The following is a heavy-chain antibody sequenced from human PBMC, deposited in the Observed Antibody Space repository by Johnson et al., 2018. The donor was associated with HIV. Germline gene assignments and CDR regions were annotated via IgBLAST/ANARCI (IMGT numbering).Heavy chain of an antibody. J-gene: IGHJ3*02. CDR3: ARDPGYSAFDI. Sequence: VQLVESGGGVVQPGRSLRLSCAASGFTFSSYAMHWVRQTPGKGLVCVSRSSSDGVTTTYADSVKGRFTISRDNAKNSLYLQMDSLRVEDTAVYYCARDPGYSAFDIWGQWTTVTVSS. D-gene: IGHD6-13*01. CDR2: SSSDGVTT. CDR1: GFTFSSYA. V-gene: IGHV3-48*03.